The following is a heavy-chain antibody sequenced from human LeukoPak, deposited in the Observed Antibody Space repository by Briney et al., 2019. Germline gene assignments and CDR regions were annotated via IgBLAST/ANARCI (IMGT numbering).Heavy chain of an antibody. CDR1: GGTLRRYS. CDR3: ASQVTIFGVVITPHYYYMDV. Sequence: SVNVPCKACGGTLRRYSIRWVRQAAGRELEGMGGIIPFFCKDHYAQKFHGRVTITADESTSTAYMELSSLRSEDTAVYYCASQVTIFGVVITPHYYYMDVWGKGTTVTVSS. J-gene: IGHJ6*03. V-gene: IGHV1-69*13. CDR2: IIPFFCKD. D-gene: IGHD3-3*01.